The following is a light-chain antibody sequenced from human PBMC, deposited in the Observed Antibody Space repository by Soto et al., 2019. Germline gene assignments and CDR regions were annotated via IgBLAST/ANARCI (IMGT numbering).Light chain of an antibody. CDR3: HQYDRWPLS. CDR2: GAF. CDR1: ESVKTN. V-gene: IGKV3-15*01. Sequence: EIVMTQSPATLSVSPGETATLSCRASESVKTNLAWYQQKPGQAPRLLIYGAFTRAAGIPFRFSGSASGTEFTLTISSLLSEDFAVYYCHQYDRWPLSLGGGTKVEIK. J-gene: IGKJ4*01.